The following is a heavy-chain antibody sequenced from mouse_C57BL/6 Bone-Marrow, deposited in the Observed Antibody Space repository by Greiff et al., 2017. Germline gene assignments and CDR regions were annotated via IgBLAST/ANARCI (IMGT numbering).Heavy chain of an antibody. Sequence: DVKLVESGGDLVKPGGSLKLSCAASGFTFSSYGMYWVRQTPDKRLEWVATISSGGSYTYYPDSVKGRFTISRDNAKNTLYLQMSSLKSEDTAMYYCARQTVFHYYARDYWGQGTSVTVSS. CDR1: GFTFSSYG. CDR3: ARQTVFHYYARDY. V-gene: IGHV5-6*02. CDR2: ISSGGSYT. J-gene: IGHJ4*01. D-gene: IGHD1-1*01.